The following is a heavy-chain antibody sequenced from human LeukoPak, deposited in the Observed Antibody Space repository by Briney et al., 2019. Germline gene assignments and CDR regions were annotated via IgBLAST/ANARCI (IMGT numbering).Heavy chain of an antibody. CDR3: ARENDQGFDY. V-gene: IGHV3-30*03. D-gene: IGHD3-16*01. CDR2: ISSGGTNK. J-gene: IGHJ4*02. CDR1: GFSFRTYG. Sequence: QSGGSLRLSCAASGFSFRTYGMHWVRQAPGKGLEWVAVISSGGTNKYYGDSVKGRFTVSRDDSKNTLSLQMNSLRAEDTAVYYCARENDQGFDYWGQGTLVTVSS.